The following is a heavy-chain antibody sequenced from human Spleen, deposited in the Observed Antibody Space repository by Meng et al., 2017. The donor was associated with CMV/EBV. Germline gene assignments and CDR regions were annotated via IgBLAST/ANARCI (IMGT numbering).Heavy chain of an antibody. CDR3: ARSRYYDSSDP. CDR2: IYYSGST. CDR1: GGSFSGYY. D-gene: IGHD3-22*01. Sequence: QVQLQQWGAGLLXXXXXLPLTCAVYGGSFSGYYWGWIRQPPGKGLEWIGSIYYSGSTYYNPSLKSRVTISVDTSKNQFSLKLSSVTAADTAVYYCARSRYYDSSDPWGQGTLVTVSS. J-gene: IGHJ5*02. V-gene: IGHV4-34*01.